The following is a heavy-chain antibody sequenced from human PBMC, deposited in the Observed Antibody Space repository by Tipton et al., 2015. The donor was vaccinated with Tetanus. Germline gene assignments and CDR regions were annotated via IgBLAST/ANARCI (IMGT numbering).Heavy chain of an antibody. J-gene: IGHJ6*02. D-gene: IGHD1-1*01. Sequence: TLSLTCIVSGGSISSGGYYWSWIRQHPGKGPEGIGDIYDSGSIYYNPSLKSRVSISIDTSKNQFSLKLSSVTAADTAVYYCARERYIHYGMDVWGQGTTVTVSS. CDR3: ARERYIHYGMDV. CDR2: IYDSGSI. CDR1: GGSISSGGYY. V-gene: IGHV4-31*03.